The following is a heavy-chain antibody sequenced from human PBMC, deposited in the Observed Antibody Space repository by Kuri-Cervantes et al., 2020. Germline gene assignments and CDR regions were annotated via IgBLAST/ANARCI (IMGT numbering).Heavy chain of an antibody. J-gene: IGHJ4*02. CDR2: MNPNSGNT. CDR3: ARGQKRWLQFLDY. Sequence: ASVKVSCKASGYTFTSYDINWVRQATGQGLEWMGWMNPNSGNTGYAQKFQGRVTMTRDTSISTAYMELSRLRSDDTAVYYCARGQKRWLQFLDYWGQGTLVTVSS. D-gene: IGHD5-24*01. V-gene: IGHV1-8*01. CDR1: GYTFTSYD.